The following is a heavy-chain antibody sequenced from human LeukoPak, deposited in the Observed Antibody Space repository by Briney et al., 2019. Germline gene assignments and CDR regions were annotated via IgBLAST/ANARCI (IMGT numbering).Heavy chain of an antibody. D-gene: IGHD2-21*02. CDR2: ISYDGSNK. CDR1: GFTFSSHA. Sequence: PGGSLRLSCAASGFTFSSHAMHWVRQAPGEGLEWVGVISYDGSNKYYGDSAKGRFTITRDNSKNTLYVQMNSLRVEDTAVYYCARNPGRTLVVVTAVDYWGQGTLVTVSS. V-gene: IGHV3-30-3*01. CDR3: ARNPGRTLVVVTAVDY. J-gene: IGHJ4*02.